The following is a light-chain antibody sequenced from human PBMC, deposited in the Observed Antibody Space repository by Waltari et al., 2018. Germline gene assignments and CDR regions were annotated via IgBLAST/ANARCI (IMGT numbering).Light chain of an antibody. CDR2: LVS. V-gene: IGKV2-28*01. J-gene: IGKJ1*01. Sequence: DIVMTQSPLSLPVTPGEPASISCRSSQSLLHSNGYNYLDWYLPKPGQSPQPLIYLVSNRASGVPDRFRGSESGTDFTLKISRVEAEDVGVYYCMQALQIPWTFGQGTKVEIK. CDR3: MQALQIPWT. CDR1: QSLLHSNGYNY.